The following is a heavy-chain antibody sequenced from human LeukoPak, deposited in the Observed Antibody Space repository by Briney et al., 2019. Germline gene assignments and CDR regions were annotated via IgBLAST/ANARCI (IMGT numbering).Heavy chain of an antibody. CDR3: ATMDLITMVRGVITNWFDP. V-gene: IGHV1-24*01. D-gene: IGHD3-10*01. Sequence: GASVKVSCKVSGYTLTELSMHWVRQAPGKGLEWMGGFDPEDGETIYAQKFQGRVTMTEDTSTDTAYIELSSLRSEDTAVYYCATMDLITMVRGVITNWFDPWGQGTLVTVSS. J-gene: IGHJ5*02. CDR2: FDPEDGET. CDR1: GYTLTELS.